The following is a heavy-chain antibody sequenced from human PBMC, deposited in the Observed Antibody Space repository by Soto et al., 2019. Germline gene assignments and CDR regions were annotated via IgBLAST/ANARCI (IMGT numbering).Heavy chain of an antibody. J-gene: IGHJ4*02. CDR2: ISPYNGYT. D-gene: IGHD3-10*01. CDR3: ARDMGFGLSDY. V-gene: IGHV1-18*01. Sequence: ASVKVSCKASGYTFSSYGVNWVRQAPGQGLEWMGWISPYNGYTYYEQKFQGRVTMTTDTSTRTAYMELRSLRSEDTAVYYCARDMGFGLSDYWGQGTLVTVSS. CDR1: GYTFSSYG.